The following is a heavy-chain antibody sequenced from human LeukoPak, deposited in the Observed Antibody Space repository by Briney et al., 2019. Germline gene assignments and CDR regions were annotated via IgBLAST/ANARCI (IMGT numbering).Heavy chain of an antibody. CDR1: GGSISSSGYY. J-gene: IGHJ1*01. CDR2: INHSGST. Sequence: SETLSLTCTVSGGSISSSGYYWSWIRQPPGKGLEWIGEINHSGSTNYNPSLKSRVTISVDTSKNQFSLKLSSVTAADTAVYYCARGRFWQQRVTEMYFQHWGQGTLVTVSS. D-gene: IGHD6-13*01. CDR3: ARGRFWQQRVTEMYFQH. V-gene: IGHV4-39*07.